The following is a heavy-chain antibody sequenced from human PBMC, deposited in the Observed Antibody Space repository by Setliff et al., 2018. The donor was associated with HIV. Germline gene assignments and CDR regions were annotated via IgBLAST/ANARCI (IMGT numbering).Heavy chain of an antibody. Sequence: GASVKVSCKASGFTFTNSAVQWVRQARGQRLEWIGWIVVGSGNTNYAQKFQERVTITRDMSTSRAYMELSGLRTEDTAVYYCAADPQTGTTSYDAFDTWGQGTVVTVS. J-gene: IGHJ3*02. CDR1: GFTFTNSA. D-gene: IGHD1-7*01. V-gene: IGHV1-58*01. CDR3: AADPQTGTTSYDAFDT. CDR2: IVVGSGNT.